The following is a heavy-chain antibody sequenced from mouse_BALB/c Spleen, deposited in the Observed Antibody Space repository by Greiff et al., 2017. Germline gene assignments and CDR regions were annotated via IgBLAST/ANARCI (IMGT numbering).Heavy chain of an antibody. CDR3: ARGRDYGYWFAY. Sequence: EVKLVESGGGLVKPGGSLKLSCAASGFTFSSYAMSWVRQSPEKRLEWVAEISSGGSYTYYPDTVTGRFTISGDNAKNTLYLEMSSLRSEDTAMYYCARGRDYGYWFAYWGQGTLVTVSA. D-gene: IGHD1-2*01. V-gene: IGHV5-9-4*01. J-gene: IGHJ3*01. CDR1: GFTFSSYA. CDR2: ISSGGSYT.